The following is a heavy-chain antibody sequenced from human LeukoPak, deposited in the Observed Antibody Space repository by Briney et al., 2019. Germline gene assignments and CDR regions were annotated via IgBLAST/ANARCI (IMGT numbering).Heavy chain of an antibody. J-gene: IGHJ3*02. CDR2: ISYDGTTK. CDR1: RFTFGNYA. Sequence: GGSLRLSCAASRFTFGNYAVHWVRQAPGKGLDWVAVISYDGTTKYYADSVKGRFTLSRDNSKSTLYLQMNSLGPEDTAVYYCARDPAMVRGVNAAFDIWGQGTMVTVSS. CDR3: ARDPAMVRGVNAAFDI. V-gene: IGHV3-30-3*01. D-gene: IGHD3-10*01.